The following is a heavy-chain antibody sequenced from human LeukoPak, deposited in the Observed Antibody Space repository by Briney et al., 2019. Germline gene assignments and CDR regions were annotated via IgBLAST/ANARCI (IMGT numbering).Heavy chain of an antibody. V-gene: IGHV5-51*01. CDR1: GYSFTSYW. Sequence: PGESLKISCKGSGYSFTSYWIGWVRQMPGKGLEWMGIIYPGDSDTRYSPSFQGQVTISADKSISTAYLQWSSLKASDTAMYYCARSRRTSTMVRGVINGCWFDPWGQGTLVTVSS. D-gene: IGHD3-10*01. CDR3: ARSRRTSTMVRGVINGCWFDP. CDR2: IYPGDSDT. J-gene: IGHJ5*02.